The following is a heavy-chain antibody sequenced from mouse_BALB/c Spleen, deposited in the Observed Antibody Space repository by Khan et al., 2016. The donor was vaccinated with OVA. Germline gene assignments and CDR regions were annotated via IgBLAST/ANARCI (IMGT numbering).Heavy chain of an antibody. CDR2: INPSSGYA. J-gene: IGHJ3*01. Sequence: QIQLVQSGAELARPGASVKMSCKASGYTFTTYTMHWIKQRPGQGLEWIGYINPSSGYANYNQKFKDKATLTADKSSSTAYMQLSSLTTEDSAVYYYAREGAYYRSDGWFAYWGQGTLVTVSA. D-gene: IGHD2-14*01. CDR1: GYTFTTYT. CDR3: AREGAYYRSDGWFAY. V-gene: IGHV1-4*01.